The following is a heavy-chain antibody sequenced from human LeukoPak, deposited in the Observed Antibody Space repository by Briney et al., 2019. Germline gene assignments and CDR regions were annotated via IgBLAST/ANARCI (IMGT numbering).Heavy chain of an antibody. V-gene: IGHV1-69*05. CDR3: ARDGYSDYGDYEGSGY. D-gene: IGHD4-17*01. J-gene: IGHJ4*02. CDR1: GGTFSSYA. Sequence: ASVKVSCKASGGTFSSYAISWVRQAPGQGLEWMGGIIPIFGTANYAQKFQGRVTITTDESTSTAYMELSSLRSEDTAVYYCARDGYSDYGDYEGSGYWGQGTLVTVSS. CDR2: IIPIFGTA.